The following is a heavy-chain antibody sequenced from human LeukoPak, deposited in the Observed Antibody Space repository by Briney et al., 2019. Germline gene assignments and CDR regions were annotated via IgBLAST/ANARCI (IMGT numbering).Heavy chain of an antibody. CDR1: GFTFIDYD. Sequence: GGSLRLSCAASGFTFIDYDMHWVRQVIGKGLERVSAIGIRGDTHYSGSVKGRFTISRENAESSLYLQMNSLRAEDTAVYYCARGGIQVSGIDEFDYWGQETLVTVSS. D-gene: IGHD6-19*01. V-gene: IGHV3-13*01. J-gene: IGHJ4*02. CDR2: IGIRGDT. CDR3: ARGGIQVSGIDEFDY.